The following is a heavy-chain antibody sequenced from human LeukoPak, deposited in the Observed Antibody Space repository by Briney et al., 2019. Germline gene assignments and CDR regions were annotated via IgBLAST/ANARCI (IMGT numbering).Heavy chain of an antibody. V-gene: IGHV3-48*03. Sequence: GGSLRLSCAASGVTFSNYEMNWVRQGPGKGLEWISYISGSGTSTNYADSVKGRFTISRDNAKNSLYLQMNSLRAEDTAVYFCARVGSIVAAGTVDYWGQGTLVTVSS. D-gene: IGHD6-13*01. CDR1: GVTFSNYE. CDR2: ISGSGTST. CDR3: ARVGSIVAAGTVDY. J-gene: IGHJ4*02.